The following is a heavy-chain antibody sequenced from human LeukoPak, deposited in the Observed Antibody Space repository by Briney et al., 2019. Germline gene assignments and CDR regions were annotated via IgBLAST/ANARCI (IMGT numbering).Heavy chain of an antibody. CDR2: ICYSGST. Sequence: SETLSLTCTVSGGCISSYYWIWIRRPPGKGLGASVYICYSGSTNYNPSLKSRVTMSVDTSKNQFSLKLSSVTAADTAVYYCARDDDSSGYYLDYWGQGTLVTVSS. CDR1: GGCISSYY. J-gene: IGHJ4*02. V-gene: IGHV4-59*12. D-gene: IGHD3-22*01. CDR3: ARDDDSSGYYLDY.